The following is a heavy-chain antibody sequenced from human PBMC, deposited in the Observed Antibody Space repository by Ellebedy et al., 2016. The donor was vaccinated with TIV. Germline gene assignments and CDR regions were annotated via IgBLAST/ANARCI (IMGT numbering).Heavy chain of an antibody. D-gene: IGHD2-8*02. CDR3: AKDMRYTTGWGGALDI. J-gene: IGHJ3*02. CDR1: GFTFGGHA. V-gene: IGHV3-23*01. Sequence: PGGSLRLSCAASGFTFGGHAMKWVPQPPGKGLEWVSSIGSSTYTTHYADSVKGRFTISRDNSRNTLYLQMNSLRGEDTAVYFCAKDMRYTTGWGGALDIWGQGAMVTVSS. CDR2: IGSSTYTT.